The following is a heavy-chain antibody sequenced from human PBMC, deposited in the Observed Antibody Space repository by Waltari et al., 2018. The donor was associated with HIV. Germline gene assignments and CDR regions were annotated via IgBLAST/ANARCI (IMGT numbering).Heavy chain of an antibody. D-gene: IGHD3-22*01. V-gene: IGHV3-74*02. CDR1: GVTLRTYW. CDR2: IKGVGSTT. J-gene: IGHJ5*02. CDR3: ARIAYDSSGYGWFDP. Sequence: GQQAQSGGGCVRPGVSGRLSCTDPGVTLRTYWIHWVRQAPGKGLVWVSRIKGVGSTTSYADSVKGRFTISRDNAKNTLYLQMNSLRAEDTAVYYCARIAYDSSGYGWFDPWGQGTLVTVSS.